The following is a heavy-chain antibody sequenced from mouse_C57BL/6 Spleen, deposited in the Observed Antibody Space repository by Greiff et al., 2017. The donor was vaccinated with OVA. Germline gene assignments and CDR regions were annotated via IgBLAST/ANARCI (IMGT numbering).Heavy chain of an antibody. Sequence: VQLQQPGAELVKPGASVKLSCKASGYTFTSYWMQWVKPRPGQGLEWIGEIDPSDSYTNYNQKFKGKATLTVDTSSSTAYMQLSSLTSEDSAVYYCARRWLLTFRYFDVWGTGTTVTVSS. CDR3: ARRWLLTFRYFDV. CDR1: GYTFTSYW. CDR2: IDPSDSYT. D-gene: IGHD2-3*01. J-gene: IGHJ1*03. V-gene: IGHV1-50*01.